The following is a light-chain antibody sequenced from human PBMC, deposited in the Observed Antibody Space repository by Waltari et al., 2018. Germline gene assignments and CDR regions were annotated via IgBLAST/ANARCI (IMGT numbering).Light chain of an antibody. V-gene: IGLV2-23*01. J-gene: IGLJ1*01. CDR2: EGR. Sequence: HSALTQPASVSGSPGRSSPFPSTGPSREFGGFFFAPCYHRHPGKAPKLMIYEGRKRPSGVSNRFSASKSGNTASLTISGLQAEDEADYYCCSYAGNSAPHVFGTGTKVTVL. CDR1: SREFGGFFF. CDR3: CSYAGNSAPHV.